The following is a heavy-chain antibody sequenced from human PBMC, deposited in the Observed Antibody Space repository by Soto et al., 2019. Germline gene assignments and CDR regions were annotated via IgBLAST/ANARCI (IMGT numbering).Heavy chain of an antibody. CDR3: AKDLLAAAGTGYYYSYGMDV. CDR1: GFTFDDYA. J-gene: IGHJ6*02. CDR2: ISWNSGSI. D-gene: IGHD6-13*01. Sequence: GGSLRLSCAASGFTFDDYAMHWVRQAPGKGLEWVSGISWNSGSIGYADSVKGRFTISRDNAKNSLYLQMNSLRAEDTALYYCAKDLLAAAGTGYYYSYGMDVWGQGTTVTVSS. V-gene: IGHV3-9*01.